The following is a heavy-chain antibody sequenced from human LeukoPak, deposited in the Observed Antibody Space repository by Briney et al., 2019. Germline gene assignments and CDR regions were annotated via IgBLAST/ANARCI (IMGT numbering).Heavy chain of an antibody. CDR3: ARANSSGWYYFDY. V-gene: IGHV4-34*01. D-gene: IGHD6-19*01. J-gene: IGHJ4*02. CDR2: INHSGST. Sequence: SETLSLTCADYGESFSGYYWSWIRQPPGKGLEWIGEINHSGSTNYNPSLKSRVTISVDTSKNQFSLKLSSVTAADTAVYYCARANSSGWYYFDYWGQGTLVTVSS. CDR1: GESFSGYY.